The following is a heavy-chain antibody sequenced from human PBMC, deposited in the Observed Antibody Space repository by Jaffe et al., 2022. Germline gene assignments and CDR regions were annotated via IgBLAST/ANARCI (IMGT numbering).Heavy chain of an antibody. CDR1: GYSISSGYY. J-gene: IGHJ3*02. CDR2: IYHSGST. Sequence: QVQLQESGPGLVKPSETLSLTCAVSGYSISSGYYWGWIRQPPGKGLEWIGSIYHSGSTYYNPSLKSRVTISVDTSKNQFSLKLSSVTAADTAVYYCARQGVWGFHDAFDIWGQGTMVTVSS. V-gene: IGHV4-38-2*01. CDR3: ARQGVWGFHDAFDI. D-gene: IGHD3-16*01.